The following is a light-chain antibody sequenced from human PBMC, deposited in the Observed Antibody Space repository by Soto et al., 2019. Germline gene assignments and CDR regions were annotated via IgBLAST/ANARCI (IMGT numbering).Light chain of an antibody. CDR2: AAS. Sequence: DIQMTQAPSSLSASVGDRVTITCRASQSISNYLNWYQQKPWKAPKLLMYAASSLQSGVPSRFGGSGSGTDFTLTISSLQPEDFATYYCQQSYSTPRTFGQGTKVEIK. CDR1: QSISNY. J-gene: IGKJ1*01. CDR3: QQSYSTPRT. V-gene: IGKV1-39*01.